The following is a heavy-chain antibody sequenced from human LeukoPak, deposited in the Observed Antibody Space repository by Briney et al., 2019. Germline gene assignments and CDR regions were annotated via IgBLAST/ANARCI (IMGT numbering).Heavy chain of an antibody. D-gene: IGHD6-19*01. V-gene: IGHV4-39*01. CDR2: IYYSGNT. J-gene: IGHJ5*02. CDR3: ARRRAGRDWFDP. CDR1: GGSISSSNYY. Sequence: PSETLSLTCAVSGGSISSSNYYWGWIRQPPGQGLEWIGSIYYSGNTYYNPSLKSRVTISVDTSENQFSLKLSSVTATDPAVYYCARRRAGRDWFDPWGQGTLVTVSS.